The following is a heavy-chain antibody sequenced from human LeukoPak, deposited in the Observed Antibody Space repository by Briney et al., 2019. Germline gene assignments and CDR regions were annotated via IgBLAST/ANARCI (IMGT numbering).Heavy chain of an antibody. CDR2: INSDGTST. J-gene: IGHJ3*02. CDR3: ARTSTGNAIGM. V-gene: IGHV3-74*01. D-gene: IGHD1-1*01. Sequence: PGGSLRLSCAASGFTFSSCWMHWVGQAPGKGLVWVSRINSDGTSTSHADSVKGRLTISRDNAKNTLYLQMNSLRVEDTAVYYCARTSTGNAIGMWGQGTMVTVSS. CDR1: GFTFSSCW.